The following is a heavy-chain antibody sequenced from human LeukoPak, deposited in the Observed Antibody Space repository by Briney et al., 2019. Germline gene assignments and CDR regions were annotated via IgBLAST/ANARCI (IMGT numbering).Heavy chain of an antibody. CDR2: IYHSGST. CDR3: ARLFLGGSYIDY. Sequence: PSETLSLTCTVSGYSISSGYYWGWIRQPPGKGLEWIGSIYHSGSTYYNPSLKSRVTISVDTSKNQFSLKLSSVTAADTAVYYCARLFLGGSYIDYWGQGTLVTVSS. CDR1: GYSISSGYY. V-gene: IGHV4-38-2*02. J-gene: IGHJ4*02. D-gene: IGHD3-3*01.